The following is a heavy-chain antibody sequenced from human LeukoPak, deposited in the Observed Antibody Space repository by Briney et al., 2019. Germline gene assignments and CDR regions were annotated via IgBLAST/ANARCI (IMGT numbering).Heavy chain of an antibody. J-gene: IGHJ3*02. CDR3: ARDQFPLGYCSSTSCHYAFDI. CDR1: GFTFSSYA. V-gene: IGHV3-23*01. D-gene: IGHD2-2*01. CDR2: ISGSGGST. Sequence: GGSLRLSCAASGFTFSSYAMSWVRQAPGKGLEWVSAISGSGGSTYYADSVKGRFTISRDNSKNTLYLQMNSLRAEDTAVYYCARDQFPLGYCSSTSCHYAFDIWGQGTMVTVSS.